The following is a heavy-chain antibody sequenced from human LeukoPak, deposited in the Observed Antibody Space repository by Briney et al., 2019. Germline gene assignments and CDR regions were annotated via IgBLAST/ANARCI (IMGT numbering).Heavy chain of an antibody. CDR2: ISYDGSNK. CDR1: GFTFSSYA. J-gene: IGHJ3*02. CDR3: ARDPGGAYKDDALDI. Sequence: PGGSLRLSCAASGFTFSSYAMHWVRQAPGKGLEWVAVISYDGSNKYYADSVKGRFTISRDNSKNTLYLQMNSLRAEDTAVYYCARDPGGAYKDDALDIWGQGAMVTVTS. V-gene: IGHV3-30*04. D-gene: IGHD2-21*01.